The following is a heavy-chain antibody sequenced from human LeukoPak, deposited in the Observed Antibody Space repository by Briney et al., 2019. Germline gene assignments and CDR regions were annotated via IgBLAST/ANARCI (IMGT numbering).Heavy chain of an antibody. J-gene: IGHJ4*02. D-gene: IGHD3-9*01. CDR3: ARHALDILTGYYLPSDY. Sequence: SETLSLTCTVSGGSISSSSYYWGWIRQPPGKGLEWIGSIYYSGSTYYNPSLKSRVTISVDTSKNQFSQKLSSVTAADTAVYYCARHALDILTGYYLPSDYWGQGTLVTVSS. CDR2: IYYSGST. V-gene: IGHV4-39*01. CDR1: GGSISSSSYY.